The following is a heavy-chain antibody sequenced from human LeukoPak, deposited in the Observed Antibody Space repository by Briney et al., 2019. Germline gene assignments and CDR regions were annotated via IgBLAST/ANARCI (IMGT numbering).Heavy chain of an antibody. CDR1: GGSFSGYY. CDR2: INHSGST. CDR3: ARDSGSYFSYWFDP. Sequence: PSETLSLTCAVFGGSFSGYYWTWIRQPPGKGLEWIGEINHSGSTNYNPSLKSRVTVSVDTSKNQFSLKLSSVTAADTAVYYCARDSGSYFSYWFDPWGQGTLVTVSS. V-gene: IGHV4-34*01. J-gene: IGHJ5*02. D-gene: IGHD1-26*01.